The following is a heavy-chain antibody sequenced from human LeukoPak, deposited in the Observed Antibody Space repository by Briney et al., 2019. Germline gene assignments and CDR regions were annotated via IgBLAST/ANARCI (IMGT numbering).Heavy chain of an antibody. CDR2: IIPIFGTA. J-gene: IGHJ3*02. V-gene: IGHV1-69*13. Sequence: SVKVSCKASGGTFSSYAISWVRQAPGQGLEWMGGIIPIFGTANYAQKFQGRVTITADESTSTAYMELSSLRSEDTAVYYCASNWGRLVTTDAFDIWGQGTMVTVSS. CDR1: GGTFSSYA. CDR3: ASNWGRLVTTDAFDI. D-gene: IGHD7-27*01.